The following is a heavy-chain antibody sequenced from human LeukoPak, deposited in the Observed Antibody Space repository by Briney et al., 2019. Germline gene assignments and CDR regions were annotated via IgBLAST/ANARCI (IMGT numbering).Heavy chain of an antibody. CDR3: AKDLGTRSVHDALDI. CDR2: IRDDGSIK. D-gene: IGHD1-1*01. Sequence: PGGSLRLSCAASGFAFRNYGVHWVRQAPGKGLEWVTFIRDDGSIKSYVDSVKGRFTISRDNSKNTMYLQMDSLRAEDTAIYYCAKDLGTRSVHDALDIWGQGTMVTVSS. CDR1: GFAFRNYG. J-gene: IGHJ3*02. V-gene: IGHV3-30*02.